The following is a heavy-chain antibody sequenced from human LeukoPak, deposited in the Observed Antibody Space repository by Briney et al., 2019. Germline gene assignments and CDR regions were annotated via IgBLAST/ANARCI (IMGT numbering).Heavy chain of an antibody. CDR1: GFTFSSYS. CDR2: ISSSSSYI. Sequence: GGSLRLSCAASGFTFSSYSMNWVRQAPGKGLEWVSSISSSSSYIYYADSVKGRFTISRDNAKNSLYLQMNSLRAEDTAVYYCAKAGDRSSYGSGSYYSKDYYYGMDVWGQGTTVTVSS. V-gene: IGHV3-21*01. J-gene: IGHJ6*02. CDR3: AKAGDRSSYGSGSYYSKDYYYGMDV. D-gene: IGHD3-10*01.